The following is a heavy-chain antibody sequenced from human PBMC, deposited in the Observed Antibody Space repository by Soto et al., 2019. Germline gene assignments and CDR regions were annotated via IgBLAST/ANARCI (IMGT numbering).Heavy chain of an antibody. J-gene: IGHJ4*02. D-gene: IGHD3-10*01. Sequence: QVQLVESGGGVVQPGRSLRLSCAASGFTFSSYGMHWVRKAPGKGLEWVAVISYDGSNKYYADSVKGRFTISRDNSKNTLYLQMNSLRAEDTAVYYCAKDRVWFGELLPETAGIYFDYWGQGTLVTVSS. CDR3: AKDRVWFGELLPETAGIYFDY. CDR1: GFTFSSYG. CDR2: ISYDGSNK. V-gene: IGHV3-30*18.